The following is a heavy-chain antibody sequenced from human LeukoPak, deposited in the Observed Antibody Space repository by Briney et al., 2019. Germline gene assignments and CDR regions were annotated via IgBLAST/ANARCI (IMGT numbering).Heavy chain of an antibody. CDR3: XRDKRGGSGWFDY. V-gene: IGHV3-21*01. D-gene: IGHD6-19*01. CDR2: ISSSSSYI. J-gene: IGHJ4*02. Sequence: GGSLRLSCAASGFTFSSYSMNWVRQAPGKGLEWVSSISSSSSYIYYADSVKGRFTISRDNAKNSLYLQMNSLRAEDTAVYYFXRDKRGGSGWFDYWGQGTLVTVSS. CDR1: GFTFSSYS.